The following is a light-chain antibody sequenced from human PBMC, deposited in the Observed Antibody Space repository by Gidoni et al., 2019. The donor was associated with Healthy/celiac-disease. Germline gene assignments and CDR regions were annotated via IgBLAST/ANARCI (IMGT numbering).Light chain of an antibody. Sequence: QSVLTHPPSVSVAPGQPVTISCTGSSSNIGAGYAVHWYQQLPGTAPQLLIYGNSNRPSGVPDRFSGSKSGTSASLASTGLQAEDEADYYCQSYDSSLSGYVVFGGGTKLTVL. CDR1: SSNIGAGYA. CDR3: QSYDSSLSGYVV. V-gene: IGLV1-40*01. J-gene: IGLJ2*01. CDR2: GNS.